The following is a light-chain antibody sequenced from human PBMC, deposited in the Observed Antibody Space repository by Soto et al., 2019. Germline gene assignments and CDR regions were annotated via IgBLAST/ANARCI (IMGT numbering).Light chain of an antibody. J-gene: IGKJ1*01. CDR3: QQFSLYWA. V-gene: IGKV1-5*01. CDR2: NAE. Sequence: TQFTPSPSTLSASVGARVTITCRASQDINWWLASYQHKPGHPPKILIYNAETLESGVLSMFRGGGYGTEFILTISSLQPDDFAFYYCQQFSLYWAFGQGTKVDIK. CDR1: QDINWW.